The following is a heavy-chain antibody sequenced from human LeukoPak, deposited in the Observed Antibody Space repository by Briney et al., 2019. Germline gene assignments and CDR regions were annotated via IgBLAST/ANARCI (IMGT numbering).Heavy chain of an antibody. V-gene: IGHV3-30*01. CDR3: ARDPLGSSWYIGGWFDP. CDR1: GFTFSRYA. Sequence: GGSLRLSCAASGFTFSRYAMHWVRQAPGKGLEWVAVISYDGSNKYYADSVKGRFTISRDNSTNTLYLQMNSLRAEDTAVYYCARDPLGSSWYIGGWFDPWGQGTLVTVSP. D-gene: IGHD6-13*01. CDR2: ISYDGSNK. J-gene: IGHJ5*02.